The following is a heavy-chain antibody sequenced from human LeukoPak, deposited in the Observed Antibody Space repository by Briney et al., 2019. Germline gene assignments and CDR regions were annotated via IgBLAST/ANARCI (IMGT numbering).Heavy chain of an antibody. D-gene: IGHD6-13*01. CDR1: GFSVTTYW. V-gene: IGHV5-51*01. J-gene: IGHJ5*02. Sequence: KGGESLKISCKGSGFSVTTYWIGWVRQMPGKGLEWMGIIYPGDSDTRYSPSFQGQVTISADKSISTAYLQWSSLKASDTAMYYCARHPDSSSVNWFDPWGQGTLVTVSS. CDR3: ARHPDSSSVNWFDP. CDR2: IYPGDSDT.